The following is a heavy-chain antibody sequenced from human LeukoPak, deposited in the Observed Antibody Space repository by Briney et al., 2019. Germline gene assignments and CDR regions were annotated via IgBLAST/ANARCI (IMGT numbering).Heavy chain of an antibody. V-gene: IGHV4-34*01. CDR3: ARGLVVPAGNWFDP. D-gene: IGHD2-2*01. CDR2: INHSGST. J-gene: IGHJ5*02. Sequence: SETLSLTCTVSGDSISSYYWSWIRQPPGKGLEWIGEINHSGSTNYNPSLKSRVTISVDTSKNQFSLKLSSVTAADTAVYYCARGLVVPAGNWFDPWGQGTLVTVSS. CDR1: GDSISSYY.